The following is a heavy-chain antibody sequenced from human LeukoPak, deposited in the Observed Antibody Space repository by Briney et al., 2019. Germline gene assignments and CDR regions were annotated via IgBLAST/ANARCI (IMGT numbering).Heavy chain of an antibody. V-gene: IGHV1-24*01. D-gene: IGHD1-26*01. CDR2: FDPEDGET. CDR3: ATVGSGSYPGEYFQH. CDR1: GYTLTELS. Sequence: ASVKVSCTVSGYTLTELSMHWVRQAPGKGLEWMGGFDPEDGETIYAQKFQGRVTMTEDTSTDTAYMELSSLRSEDTAVYYCATVGSGSYPGEYFQHWGQGTLVTVSS. J-gene: IGHJ1*01.